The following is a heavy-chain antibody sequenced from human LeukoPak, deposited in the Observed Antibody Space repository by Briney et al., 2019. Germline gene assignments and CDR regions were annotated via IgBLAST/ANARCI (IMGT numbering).Heavy chain of an antibody. CDR1: GGSISSSNW. D-gene: IGHD3-10*01. J-gene: IGHJ4*02. Sequence: SETLSLTCAVSGGSISSSNWWSWVRQPPGKGLEWIGEIYRSGSTNYNPSLKSRVTISVDKSKNQFSLKLSSVTAADTAVYYCARRRPPPLPRGYYFDYWGQGTLVTVSS. V-gene: IGHV4-4*02. CDR3: ARRRPPPLPRGYYFDY. CDR2: IYRSGST.